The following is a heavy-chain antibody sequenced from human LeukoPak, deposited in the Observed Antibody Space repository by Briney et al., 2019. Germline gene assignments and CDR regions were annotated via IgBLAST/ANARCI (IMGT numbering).Heavy chain of an antibody. V-gene: IGHV3-23*01. CDR2: IGGSGGST. CDR3: AKGARSSSGYTTD. Sequence: GGSLRLSCAASGFTFSSYAMSWVRQAPGKGLEWVSAIGGSGGSTYYADSVKGRFTISRDNSKNTLYLQMNSLKTEDTAFYYCAKGARSSSGYTTDWGQGILVTVSS. CDR1: GFTFSSYA. D-gene: IGHD3-22*01. J-gene: IGHJ4*02.